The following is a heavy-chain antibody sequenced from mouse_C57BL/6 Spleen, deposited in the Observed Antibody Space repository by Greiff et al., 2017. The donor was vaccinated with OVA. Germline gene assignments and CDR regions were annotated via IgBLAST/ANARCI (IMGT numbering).Heavy chain of an antibody. CDR2: IYPGSGST. CDR1: GYTFTSYW. Sequence: QVQLQQPGAELVKPGASVKMSCKASGYTFTSYWITWVKQRPGQGLEWIGDIYPGSGSTNYNEKFKSKATLTVDTSSSTAYMQLSSLTSEDSAVYYCAREWVYDGYPDYWGQGTTLTVSS. CDR3: AREWVYDGYPDY. D-gene: IGHD2-3*01. V-gene: IGHV1-55*01. J-gene: IGHJ2*01.